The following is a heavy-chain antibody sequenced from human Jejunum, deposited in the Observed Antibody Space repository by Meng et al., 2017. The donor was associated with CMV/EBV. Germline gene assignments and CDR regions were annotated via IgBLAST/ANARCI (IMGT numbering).Heavy chain of an antibody. CDR2: IYYSGST. J-gene: IGHJ4*02. CDR3: ARVSSGWDYFDY. V-gene: IGHV4-31*11. CDR1: GGSVSSGGYY. Sequence: VQLQDSGPGLVKPSQTLSLTCAVSGGSVSSGGYYWTWIRQHPGKGLEWFGHIYYSGSTFYNPSLKRRVIISIGTSKNQFSLNLRSVTAADTAVYYCARVSSGWDYFDYWGQGTLVTVSS. D-gene: IGHD6-19*01.